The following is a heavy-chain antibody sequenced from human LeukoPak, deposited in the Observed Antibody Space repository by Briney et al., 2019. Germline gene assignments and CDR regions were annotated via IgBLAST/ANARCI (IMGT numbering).Heavy chain of an antibody. CDR1: GFTFSSYE. J-gene: IGHJ4*02. V-gene: IGHV3-48*03. D-gene: IGHD3-10*01. CDR2: ISSGSYTI. CDR3: ARLRGSADY. Sequence: GGSLRLSCAASGFTFSSYEMNWVRQAPGKGLEWVSYISSGSYTIHYADSVKGRFTISRDNAKKSLYLQMNSLRAGDTAVYYCARLRGSADYWGLGTLVTVSS.